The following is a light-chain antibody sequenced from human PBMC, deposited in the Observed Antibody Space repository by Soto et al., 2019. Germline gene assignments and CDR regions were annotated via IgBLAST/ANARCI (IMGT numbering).Light chain of an antibody. CDR3: VLYMGSVV. Sequence: TVVTQEPSFSVSPGGTVTLTCGLSSGSVSTSYYPSWYQQTPGQAPRTLIYSTNTRSSGVPDRFSGSILGSKAALTITGAQADDESVYYCVLYMGSVVFGGGTKLTVL. CDR2: STN. J-gene: IGLJ2*01. CDR1: SGSVSTSYY. V-gene: IGLV8-61*01.